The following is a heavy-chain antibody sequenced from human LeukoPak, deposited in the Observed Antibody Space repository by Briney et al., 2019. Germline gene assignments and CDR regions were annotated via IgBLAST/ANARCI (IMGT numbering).Heavy chain of an antibody. Sequence: SGGSLRLSCEASGFTFSDSWMRWVRQAPGKGLEWVANIKQDGSEKNYVDSVKGRFTISRDNAKNSLYLQMNSLRAEDTAVYYCASGLELDYWGQGTLVTVSS. J-gene: IGHJ4*02. CDR3: ASGLELDY. CDR1: GFTFSDSW. CDR2: IKQDGSEK. V-gene: IGHV3-7*03.